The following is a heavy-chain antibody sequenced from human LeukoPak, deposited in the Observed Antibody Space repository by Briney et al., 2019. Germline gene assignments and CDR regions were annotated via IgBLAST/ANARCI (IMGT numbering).Heavy chain of an antibody. CDR3: AGVFYNYSYDTRNWFDP. V-gene: IGHV4-39*01. D-gene: IGHD5-24*01. CDR1: GGSISSSSYY. CDR2: IYYSGST. J-gene: IGHJ5*02. Sequence: SETLSLTCTVSGGSISSSSYYWGWIRQPPGKGLEWIGSIYYSGSTYSNPSLKSRVTISVDTSKNQFSLKLSSVTAADTAVYYCAGVFYNYSYDTRNWFDPWGQGTLVTVSS.